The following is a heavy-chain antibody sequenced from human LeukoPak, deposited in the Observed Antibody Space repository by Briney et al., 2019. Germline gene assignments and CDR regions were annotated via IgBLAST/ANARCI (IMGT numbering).Heavy chain of an antibody. J-gene: IGHJ6*03. CDR3: AKDRWVTMIVVVPPSYYYMDV. D-gene: IGHD3-22*01. Sequence: GGSLRLSCAASGFTFSSYAMSWLRQAPGKGLEWVSAISGSGGSTYYAESVKGRFTISRDNSKNTLYLQMNSLRAEDTAVYYCAKDRWVTMIVVVPPSYYYMDVWGKGTTVTVSS. CDR1: GFTFSSYA. CDR2: ISGSGGST. V-gene: IGHV3-23*01.